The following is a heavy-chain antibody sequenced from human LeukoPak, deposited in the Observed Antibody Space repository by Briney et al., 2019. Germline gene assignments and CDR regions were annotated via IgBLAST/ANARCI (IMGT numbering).Heavy chain of an antibody. V-gene: IGHV4-39*07. J-gene: IGHJ3*02. CDR3: ARGSGYSSGWYPRIDAFDI. CDR1: GGSISSSSYY. Sequence: SETLSLTCTVSGGSISSSSYYWGWIRQPPGKGLEWIGSIYYSGSTYYNPSLKSRVTISVDTSKNQFSLKLSSVTAADTAVYYCARGSGYSSGWYPRIDAFDIWGQGTMVTVSS. CDR2: IYYSGST. D-gene: IGHD6-19*01.